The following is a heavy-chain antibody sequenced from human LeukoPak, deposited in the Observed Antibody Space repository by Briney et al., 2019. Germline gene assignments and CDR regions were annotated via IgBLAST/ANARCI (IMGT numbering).Heavy chain of an antibody. CDR1: GSSISSSRYY. CDR3: ARQDTFYDVLPGYYMDY. CDR2: FYYGGT. J-gene: IGHJ4*02. D-gene: IGHD3-9*01. V-gene: IGHV4-39*01. Sequence: SETLSLTCIVSGSSISSSRYYWAWIRQSPGKGLEWIGSFYYGGTYYSPSLKGRVTISVDTSKNQFSLRLNSVTAADTAIYYCARQDTFYDVLPGYYMDYWGQGILVTVSS.